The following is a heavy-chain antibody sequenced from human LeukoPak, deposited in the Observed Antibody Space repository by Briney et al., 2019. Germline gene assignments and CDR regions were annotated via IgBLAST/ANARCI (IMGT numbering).Heavy chain of an antibody. Sequence: PSETLSLTCTVSGGSISSYYWSWIRQPPGKGLEWIGYIYYSGSTNYNPSPKSRVTISVDTSKNQFSLKLSSVTAADTAVYYCARLSQIDYYYMDVWGKGTTVTVSS. CDR1: GGSISSYY. CDR3: ARLSQIDYYYMDV. CDR2: IYYSGST. V-gene: IGHV4-59*01. D-gene: IGHD2/OR15-2a*01. J-gene: IGHJ6*03.